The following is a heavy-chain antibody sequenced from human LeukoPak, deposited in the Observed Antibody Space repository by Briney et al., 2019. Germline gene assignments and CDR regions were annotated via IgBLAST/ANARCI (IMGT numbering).Heavy chain of an antibody. CDR1: GFTFSSYS. D-gene: IGHD1-26*01. CDR2: ISSGSTYI. Sequence: PGGSLRLSCAASGFTFSSYSMSWVRQAPGKGLEWVSSISSGSTYIYYADSMKGRFTISRDNAKNSLYLQMNTLRAEDTAVYYCARDRICSGIYHDTFDIWGHGKMVTVSS. J-gene: IGHJ3*02. CDR3: ARDRICSGIYHDTFDI. V-gene: IGHV3-21*01.